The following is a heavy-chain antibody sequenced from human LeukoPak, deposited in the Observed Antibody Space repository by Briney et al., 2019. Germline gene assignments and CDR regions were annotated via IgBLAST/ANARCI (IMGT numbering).Heavy chain of an antibody. CDR3: ARSGYCSGGSCYPNWFDP. D-gene: IGHD2-15*01. CDR1: GGSISSYY. Sequence: YPSETLSLTCTVSGGSISSYYWSWIRQPPGKGLEWIGYIYYSGSTNYNPSLKSRVTISVDTSKNQFSLKLSSVTAADTAVYYCARSGYCSGGSCYPNWFDPWGQGTLVTVSS. CDR2: IYYSGST. J-gene: IGHJ5*02. V-gene: IGHV4-59*08.